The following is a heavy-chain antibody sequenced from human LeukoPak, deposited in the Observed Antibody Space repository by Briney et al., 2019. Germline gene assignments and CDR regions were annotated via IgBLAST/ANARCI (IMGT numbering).Heavy chain of an antibody. V-gene: IGHV3-23*01. D-gene: IGHD3-10*01. Sequence: PGGSLRLSCAASGFTFSSYAMSWVRQAPGKGLEWVSAISGSGGSTYYADSVKGRFTISRDNSKNTLYLQMNSLRAEDTAVYYCARSAEYYYGSGSYLYYFDYWGQGTLVTVSS. CDR3: ARSAEYYYGSGSYLYYFDY. CDR2: ISGSGGST. J-gene: IGHJ4*02. CDR1: GFTFSSYA.